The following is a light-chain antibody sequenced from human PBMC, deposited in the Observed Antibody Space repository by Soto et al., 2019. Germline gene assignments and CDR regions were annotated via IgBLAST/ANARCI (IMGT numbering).Light chain of an antibody. CDR1: QGVSRK. V-gene: IGKV3-15*01. CDR3: QQYGTSEII. CDR2: GAS. J-gene: IGKJ5*01. Sequence: DIVMTQSPATLSVAPGERVTFSCRASQGVSRKLAWYQHKPGQAPRLLISGASTGATGIPARFSGGGSGTEFTLTISRLEPEDFAVFFCQQYGTSEIIFGQGTRL.